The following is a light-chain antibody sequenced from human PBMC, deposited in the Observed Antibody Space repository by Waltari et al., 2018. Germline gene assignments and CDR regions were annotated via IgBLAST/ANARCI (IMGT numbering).Light chain of an antibody. CDR3: QQRGSWPLT. Sequence: SGGASTSSSPRLAGYQPNPGQAPRVLLDNAANRTTGIPARFSGSGTGTDFTPTVSSLEPEDFAVYYCQQRGSWPLTFGGGTKVEIK. J-gene: IGKJ4*01. CDR1: TSSSPR. CDR2: NAA. V-gene: IGKV3-11*01.